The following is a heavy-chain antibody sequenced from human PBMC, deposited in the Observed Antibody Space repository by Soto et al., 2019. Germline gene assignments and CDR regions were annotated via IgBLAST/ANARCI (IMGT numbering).Heavy chain of an antibody. CDR1: GYTFTSYG. CDR2: ISAYNGNT. Sequence: QVQLVQSGAEVKKPGASVKVSCKASGYTFTSYGISWVRQAPGQGLEWMGWISAYNGNTNYAQKLQGRVTMTTDTSTSTAYREPRIRSVDDTAVYYCGSASDARPLDYYAMDVWGQGITVTVSS. D-gene: IGHD3-16*01. CDR3: GSASDARPLDYYAMDV. J-gene: IGHJ6*02. V-gene: IGHV1-18*04.